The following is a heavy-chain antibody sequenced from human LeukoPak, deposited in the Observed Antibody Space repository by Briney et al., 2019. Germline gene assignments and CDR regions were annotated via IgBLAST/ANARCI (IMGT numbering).Heavy chain of an antibody. CDR2: ISWNSGSI. D-gene: IGHD6-19*01. CDR1: GFTFDVFA. CDR3: AKDLHSIAVAGPSTIFDY. Sequence: GGSLRLLCGASGFTFDVFAMHWAREARGKGRVWVSGISWNSGSIGYADSGKGRFTISRDNAKNSLYLQMNSLRAEDMALYYCAKDLHSIAVAGPSTIFDYWGQGTLVTVSS. J-gene: IGHJ4*02. V-gene: IGHV3-9*03.